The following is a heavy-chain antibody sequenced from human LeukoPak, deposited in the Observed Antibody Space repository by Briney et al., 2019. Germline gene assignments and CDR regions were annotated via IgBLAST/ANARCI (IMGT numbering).Heavy chain of an antibody. CDR3: ARVGALVPVDY. CDR2: INSDGSST. D-gene: IGHD6-6*01. CDR1: GFTFSNYW. J-gene: IGHJ4*02. Sequence: GGSLRLSCAASGFTFSNYWMHWVRQAPGKGLVWVSRINSDGSSTSYADSVKGRFTISRDNAKNTLYLQMNSLRAEDTAVYYCARVGALVPVDYWGQGTLVTVSS. V-gene: IGHV3-74*01.